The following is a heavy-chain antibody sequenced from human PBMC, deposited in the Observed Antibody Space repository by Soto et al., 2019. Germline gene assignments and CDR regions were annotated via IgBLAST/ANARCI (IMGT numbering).Heavy chain of an antibody. CDR3: ARSVYSSGWYLRT. Sequence: PGESLKISCKGSGYSFTSYWIGWVRQMPGKGLEWMGIIYPGDSDTRYSPSFQGQVTISADKSISTAYLQWSILKASDTAMYYCARSVYSSGWYLRTWGQGTMVTVSS. V-gene: IGHV5-51*01. CDR2: IYPGDSDT. CDR1: GYSFTSYW. J-gene: IGHJ3*01. D-gene: IGHD6-19*01.